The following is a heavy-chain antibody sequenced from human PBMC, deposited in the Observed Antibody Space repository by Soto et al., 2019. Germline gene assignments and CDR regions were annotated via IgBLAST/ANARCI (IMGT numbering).Heavy chain of an antibody. CDR2: ITIYNGNT. V-gene: IGHV1-45*02. Sequence: QMALAQSRAEVKRPGASVKISCTASGYTFTYRYLHWVRQAPGQPFEYMGWITIYNGNTGYAQRFKDRVIITRDNNLSAVYMALSGLTSEATAMYYCSRSSIESAHDSFEVWGQGTLVTASS. CDR3: SRSSIESAHDSFEV. D-gene: IGHD3-22*01. J-gene: IGHJ3*01. CDR1: GYTFTYRY.